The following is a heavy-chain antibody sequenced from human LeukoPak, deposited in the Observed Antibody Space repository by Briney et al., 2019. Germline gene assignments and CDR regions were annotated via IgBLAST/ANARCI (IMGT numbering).Heavy chain of an antibody. D-gene: IGHD1-7*01. CDR1: EFSVGSNY. V-gene: IGHV3-66*01. CDR2: IYSGGST. CDR3: ARDNWNYDWYFDL. Sequence: GGSLRLSCAASEFSVGSNYMTWVRQAPGKGLEWVSLIYSGGSTYYADSVKGRFTISRDNSKNTLYLQMNSLRAEDTAVYYCARDNWNYDWYFDLWGRGTLVTVSS. J-gene: IGHJ2*01.